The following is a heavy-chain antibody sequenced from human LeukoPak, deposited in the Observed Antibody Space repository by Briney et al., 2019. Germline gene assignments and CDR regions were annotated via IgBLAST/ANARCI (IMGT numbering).Heavy chain of an antibody. J-gene: IGHJ4*02. CDR1: GGTFSSYA. D-gene: IGHD6-6*01. V-gene: IGHV1-69*05. CDR3: ARGGSSSSGGVYFDY. CDR2: IIPIFGTA. Sequence: SVKVSCKASGGTFSSYAISWVRQAPGQGLEWMGGIIPIFGTANYAQKFQGRVTITTDESTSTAYRELSSLRSEDTAVYYCARGGSSSSGGVYFDYWGQGTLVTVSS.